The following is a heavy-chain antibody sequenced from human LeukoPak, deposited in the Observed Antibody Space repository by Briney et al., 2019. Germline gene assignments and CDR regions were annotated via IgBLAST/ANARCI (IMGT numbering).Heavy chain of an antibody. D-gene: IGHD1-26*01. CDR2: IKQDGSEK. Sequence: GGSLRLSCAASGFTFSSYWMSWVRQAPGKGLEWVANIKQDGSEKYYVDSVKGRFTISRDNAKNSLYLQMNSLSAEDTAVYYCARSVGATTGQFDYWGQGTLVTVSS. CDR1: GFTFSSYW. V-gene: IGHV3-7*01. CDR3: ARSVGATTGQFDY. J-gene: IGHJ4*02.